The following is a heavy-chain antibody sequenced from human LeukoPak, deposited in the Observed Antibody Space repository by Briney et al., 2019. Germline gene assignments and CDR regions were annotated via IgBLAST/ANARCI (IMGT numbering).Heavy chain of an antibody. J-gene: IGHJ4*02. CDR1: GGTFSSYS. CDR2: IIPIFGTA. Sequence: ASVKVSFKASGGTFSSYSIRWVRQAPGQGLEGMGRIIPIFGTANYAQKFQGRVTITTDEYTSTAYMELSSLRSEDTAVYYCARDTAVAETGSDYWGQGTLVTVSS. CDR3: ARDTAVAETGSDY. V-gene: IGHV1-69*05. D-gene: IGHD6-19*01.